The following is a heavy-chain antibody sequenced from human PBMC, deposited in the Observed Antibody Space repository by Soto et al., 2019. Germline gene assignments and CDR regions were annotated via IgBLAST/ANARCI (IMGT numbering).Heavy chain of an antibody. Sequence: SVKVSCKASGFTFTSSAIQWVRQARGQRLEWIGWIVVGSGNTNYAQKFQERVTITRDMSTSTVYMELNSLRSEDTAVYYCAAGDSSTWSPYGMDVWGQGTTVTVSS. CDR2: IVVGSGNT. CDR1: GFTFTSSA. J-gene: IGHJ6*02. D-gene: IGHD6-13*01. V-gene: IGHV1-58*02. CDR3: AAGDSSTWSPYGMDV.